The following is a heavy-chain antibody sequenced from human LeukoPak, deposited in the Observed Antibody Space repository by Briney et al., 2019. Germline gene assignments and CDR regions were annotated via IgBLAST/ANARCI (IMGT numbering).Heavy chain of an antibody. Sequence: GESLKISCKGSGYSLTRYWIGWVRQMPGKGLEWIGIIFLGDSDTRYSPSFRGQVTISADKSISTAYLQWSSLKASDTAIYYCARRVLSDAFDIWGQGTMVTVSS. CDR3: ARRVLSDAFDI. J-gene: IGHJ3*02. CDR2: IFLGDSDT. CDR1: GYSLTRYW. D-gene: IGHD3-16*01. V-gene: IGHV5-51*01.